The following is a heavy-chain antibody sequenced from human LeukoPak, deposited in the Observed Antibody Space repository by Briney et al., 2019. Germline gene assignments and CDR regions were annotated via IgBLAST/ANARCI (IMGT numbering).Heavy chain of an antibody. D-gene: IGHD3-10*01. Sequence: EASVKVSCKASGYTFTSYGISWVRQAPGQGLEWMGWISAYNGNTNYAQKLQGRVTMTTDTSTSTAYMELRGLRSDDTAVYYCARDPLWFGEWNDAFDSWGQGTMVTVSS. CDR2: ISAYNGNT. CDR1: GYTFTSYG. J-gene: IGHJ3*02. V-gene: IGHV1-18*01. CDR3: ARDPLWFGEWNDAFDS.